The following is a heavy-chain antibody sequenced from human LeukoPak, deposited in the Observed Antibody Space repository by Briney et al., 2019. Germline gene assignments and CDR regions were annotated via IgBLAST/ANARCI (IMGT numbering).Heavy chain of an antibody. CDR1: GASYNAYY. D-gene: IGHD3-3*01. J-gene: IGHJ4*02. Sequence: SETLSLTCAVYGASYNAYYWSWIRQPPGKGQEWIGDIDHRGTATYNPPLKSRLTISADASKNQFSLKLNSVTDADTAVYYCAVGITILGVAASFDSWGQGNLVIVSS. CDR3: AVGITILGVAASFDS. V-gene: IGHV4-34*01. CDR2: IDHRGTA.